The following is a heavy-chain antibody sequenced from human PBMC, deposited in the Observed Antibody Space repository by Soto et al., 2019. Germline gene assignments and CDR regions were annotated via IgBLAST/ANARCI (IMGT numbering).Heavy chain of an antibody. CDR2: IYYSGST. V-gene: IGHV4-59*08. D-gene: IGHD3-3*01. J-gene: IGHJ4*02. CDR3: ARHGMGDIRNDFWSGYYTPHFDY. Sequence: PSETLSLTCTVSGGSISSYYWSWIRQPPGKGLEWIGYIYYSGSTNYNPSLKSRVTISVDTSKNQFSLKLSSVTAADTAVYYCARHGMGDIRNDFWSGYYTPHFDYWGQGTLVTVSS. CDR1: GGSISSYY.